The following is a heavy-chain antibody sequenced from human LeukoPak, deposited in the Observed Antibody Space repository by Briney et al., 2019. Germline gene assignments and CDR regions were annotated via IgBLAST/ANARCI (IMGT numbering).Heavy chain of an antibody. J-gene: IGHJ4*02. Sequence: GGSLRLSCTASGFTFRTYAMSWVRQAPGKGLEWVSAITDSGGNTYYAAPVKGRFTISRDNSKNTLYLQMNSLRAEDTAAYYCARAGHCTNGICYTADFDYWGQGTLGTVSS. CDR2: ITDSGGNT. CDR1: GFTFRTYA. V-gene: IGHV3-23*01. D-gene: IGHD2-8*01. CDR3: ARAGHCTNGICYTADFDY.